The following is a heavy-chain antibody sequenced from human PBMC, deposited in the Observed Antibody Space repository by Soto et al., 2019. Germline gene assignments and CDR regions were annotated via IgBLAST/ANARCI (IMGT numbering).Heavy chain of an antibody. V-gene: IGHV3-7*01. CDR1: GFTFSSYW. CDR3: ASPVRYYYYSYMVV. J-gene: IGHJ6*03. Sequence: GGSLRLSCAASGFTFSSYWMSWVRQAPGKGLEWVANIKQDGSEKYYVDSVKGRFTISRDNAKNSLYLQMNSLRAEDTAVYYCASPVRYYYYSYMVVWGTGTPVTVSS. CDR2: IKQDGSEK.